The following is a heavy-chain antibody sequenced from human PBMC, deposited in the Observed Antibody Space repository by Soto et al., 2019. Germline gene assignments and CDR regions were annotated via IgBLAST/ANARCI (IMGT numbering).Heavy chain of an antibody. V-gene: IGHV4-39*01. J-gene: IGHJ4*02. CDR1: GGSISSSSFH. D-gene: IGHD6-13*01. Sequence: PSETLSLTCTVSGGSISSSSFHWGWIRQPPGKGLEWIGSIYYSGSTYYNPSLKSRVTISVDTSKNQFSLKLSSVTAADTAVYYCARQAGYSSSWYFDYWGQGTLVTVSS. CDR2: IYYSGST. CDR3: ARQAGYSSSWYFDY.